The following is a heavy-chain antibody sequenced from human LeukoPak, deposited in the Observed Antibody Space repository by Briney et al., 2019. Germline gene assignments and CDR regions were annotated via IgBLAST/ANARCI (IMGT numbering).Heavy chain of an antibody. D-gene: IGHD6-13*01. V-gene: IGHV3-30*18. CDR1: GFTFSSYG. Sequence: PGRSLRLSCAASGFTFSSYGMHWVRQAPGKGLEWVAVISYDGSNKYYADSVKGRFTISRDNSKNTLYLQMNSLRAEDTAVYYCAKDLIARIAAAALYNWFDPWGQGTLVTVSS. J-gene: IGHJ5*02. CDR3: AKDLIARIAAAALYNWFDP. CDR2: ISYDGSNK.